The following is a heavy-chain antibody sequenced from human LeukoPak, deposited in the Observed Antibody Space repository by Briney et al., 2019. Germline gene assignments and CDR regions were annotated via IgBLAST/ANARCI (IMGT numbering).Heavy chain of an antibody. CDR2: INPNSGGT. D-gene: IGHD2-15*01. J-gene: IGHJ3*02. Sequence: GASVKVSCTASGYTFTGYYMHWVRQAPGQGLEWMGWINPNSGGTNYAQKFQGWVTMTRDTSISTAYMELSRLRSDDTAVYYCARGYCSGGSCYYDDAFDIWGQGTMVTVSS. CDR1: GYTFTGYY. CDR3: ARGYCSGGSCYYDDAFDI. V-gene: IGHV1-2*04.